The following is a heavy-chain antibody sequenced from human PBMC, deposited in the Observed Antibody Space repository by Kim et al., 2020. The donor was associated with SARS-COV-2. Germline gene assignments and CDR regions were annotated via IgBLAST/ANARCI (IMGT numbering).Heavy chain of an antibody. D-gene: IGHD1-26*01. J-gene: IGHJ3*02. CDR1: GDSVSSTSAT. CDR3: ARAVSGTYPGAFDI. V-gene: IGHV6-1*01. CDR2: THYRSKWYN. Sequence: SQTLSLTCAISGDSVSSTSATWNWIRQSPSRGLEWLGRTHYRSKWYNEYAVSVQSRITINPDTSKNQFSLQLNSVTPDDTAVYYCARAVSGTYPGAFDIWGQGTMVPVPS.